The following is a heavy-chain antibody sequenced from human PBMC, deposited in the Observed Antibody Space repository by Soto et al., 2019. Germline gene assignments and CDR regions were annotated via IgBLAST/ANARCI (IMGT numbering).Heavy chain of an antibody. CDR2: IIPLTETP. D-gene: IGHD6-13*01. Sequence: QVQVVQSGAEVKKPGSSVKVSCKASGGTFSNYAISWVRQAPGHGLEWVGGIIPLTETPVYAQTVQGRLTITADEITSAAYMELSSLRSDATAVYYFALGTRNSWTWNFWGQGTLVTVSS. J-gene: IGHJ4*02. CDR3: ALGTRNSWTWNF. CDR1: GGTFSNYA. V-gene: IGHV1-69*01.